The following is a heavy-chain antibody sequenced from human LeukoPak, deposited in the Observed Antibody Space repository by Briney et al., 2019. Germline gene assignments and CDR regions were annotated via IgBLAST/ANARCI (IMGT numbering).Heavy chain of an antibody. CDR3: AKLRPAALDSGPPDY. CDR2: LHPEDREV. CDR1: GDTLTEIS. J-gene: IGHJ4*02. Sequence: ASVKVSCRVSGDTLTEISIHWVRQTPGKGLEWMGGLHPEDREVIYAQKFQGRVTMTEDSSTDTAYMDLRSLRSEDTAVYYCAKLRPAALDSGPPDYWGQGTLVTVSS. D-gene: IGHD2-2*01. V-gene: IGHV1-24*01.